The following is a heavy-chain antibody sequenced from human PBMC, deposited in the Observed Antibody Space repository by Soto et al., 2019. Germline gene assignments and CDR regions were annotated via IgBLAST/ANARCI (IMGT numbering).Heavy chain of an antibody. D-gene: IGHD1-1*01. CDR1: GFTFSNAW. CDR3: TSDLVQLEGKDY. J-gene: IGHJ4*02. Sequence: GGSLRLSCAASGFTFSNAWMSWVRQAPGKGLEWVGRIKSKTDGGTTDYAAPVKGRFTISRDDSKNTLYLQMNSLKTEDTAVYYCTSDLVQLEGKDYWGQGTLVTVSS. V-gene: IGHV3-15*01. CDR2: IKSKTDGGTT.